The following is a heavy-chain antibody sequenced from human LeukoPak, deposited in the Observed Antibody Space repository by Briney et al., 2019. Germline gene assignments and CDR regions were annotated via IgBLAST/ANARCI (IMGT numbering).Heavy chain of an antibody. CDR1: GYIFTGYY. CDR2: INPNSGGT. D-gene: IGHD2-15*01. CDR3: AREGIRLRCSGGSCYSGYYYMDV. J-gene: IGHJ6*03. V-gene: IGHV1-2*02. Sequence: GASVKVSCKASGYIFTGYYMHWVRQAPGQGLEWMGWINPNSGGTNYAQKFQGRVTMTRDTSISTAYMELSRLRSDDTAVYYCAREGIRLRCSGGSCYSGYYYMDVWGKGTTVTISS.